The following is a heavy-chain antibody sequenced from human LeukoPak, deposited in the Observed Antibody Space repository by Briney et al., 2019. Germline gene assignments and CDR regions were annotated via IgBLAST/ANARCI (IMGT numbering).Heavy chain of an antibody. V-gene: IGHV1-2*02. J-gene: IGHJ6*03. CDR3: ARGREGSSWYRYRNYYYYYYMDV. D-gene: IGHD6-13*01. Sequence: GASVKVSCKASGYTFTGYYMHWVRQAPGQGLEWMGWINPNSGGTNYAQKFQGRVTMTRDTSISTAYMELSSLRSEDTAVYYCARGREGSSWYRYRNYYYYYYMDVWGKGTTVTISS. CDR2: INPNSGGT. CDR1: GYTFTGYY.